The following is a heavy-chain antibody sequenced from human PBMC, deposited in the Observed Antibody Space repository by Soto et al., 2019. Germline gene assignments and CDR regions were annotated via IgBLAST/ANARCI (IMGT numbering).Heavy chain of an antibody. CDR3: ARCLPLYNWNYFDY. J-gene: IGHJ4*02. V-gene: IGHV1-8*01. CDR1: GYTFTSYD. CDR2: MSPNSGNT. D-gene: IGHD1-20*01. Sequence: ASVKVSCKASGYTFTSYDINWLRQATGQGLEWMGWMSPNSGNTGYAQKFQGRVTMTRNTSISTAYMELSSLRSEDTAVYYCARCLPLYNWNYFDYWGQGTLVTVSS.